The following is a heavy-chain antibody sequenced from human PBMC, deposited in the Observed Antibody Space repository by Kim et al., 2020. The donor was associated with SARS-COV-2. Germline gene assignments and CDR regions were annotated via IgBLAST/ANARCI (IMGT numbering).Heavy chain of an antibody. CDR3: ARDLAIITGTATLYYYYYGMDV. CDR2: ISSSSSTI. CDR1: GFTFSSYS. Sequence: GGSLRLSCAASGFTFSSYSMNWVRQAPGKGLEWVSYISSSSSTIYYADSVKGRFTISRDNAKNSLYLQMNSLRDEDTAVYYCARDLAIITGTATLYYYYYGMDVWGQGTTVTVSS. V-gene: IGHV3-48*02. D-gene: IGHD1-20*01. J-gene: IGHJ6*02.